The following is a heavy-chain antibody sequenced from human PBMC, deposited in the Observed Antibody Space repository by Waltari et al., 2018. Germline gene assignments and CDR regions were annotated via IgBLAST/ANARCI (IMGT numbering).Heavy chain of an antibody. CDR1: GGSFSGYY. CDR3: ARGRYCSSTSCYYVGWFDP. J-gene: IGHJ5*02. V-gene: IGHV4-34*01. D-gene: IGHD2-2*01. CDR2: INHSGST. Sequence: QVQLQQWGAGLLKPSETLSLTCAVYGGSFSGYYWSWIRQPPGKGLEWIGEINHSGSTNYNPSRKSRGTISVDTSKNQFSLKLSSVTAADTAVYYCARGRYCSSTSCYYVGWFDPWGQGTLVTVSS.